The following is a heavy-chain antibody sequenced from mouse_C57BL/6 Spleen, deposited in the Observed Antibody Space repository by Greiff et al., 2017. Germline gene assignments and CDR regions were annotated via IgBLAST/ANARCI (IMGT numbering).Heavy chain of an antibody. D-gene: IGHD1-1*01. V-gene: IGHV1-82*01. CDR1: GYAFRSSW. CDR3: ARDYGRPIDY. Sequence: VQLHQSGPELVKPGASVKISCKASGYAFRSSWLNWVKQRPGKGLEWIGRIYPGDGDTNYNGKFKGKATLTADKSSSTAYMQRSSLTAEDSAVYCCARDYGRPIDYWGQGTTRTVSS. CDR2: IYPGDGDT. J-gene: IGHJ2*01.